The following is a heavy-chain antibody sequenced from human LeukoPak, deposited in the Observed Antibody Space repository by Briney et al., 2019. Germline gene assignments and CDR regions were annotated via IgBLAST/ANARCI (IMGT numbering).Heavy chain of an antibody. J-gene: IGHJ4*02. CDR3: ARGVDSDFWSGYYIDY. Sequence: PSETLSLTCTVSGGSISNYYWSWIRQPAGKGLEWIGSIYYSGSTYYNPSLRSRVTISVDTSKNQFSLKLSSVTAADTAVYYCARGVDSDFWSGYYIDYWGQGTLVTVSS. D-gene: IGHD3-3*01. CDR1: GGSISNYY. V-gene: IGHV4-59*05. CDR2: IYYSGST.